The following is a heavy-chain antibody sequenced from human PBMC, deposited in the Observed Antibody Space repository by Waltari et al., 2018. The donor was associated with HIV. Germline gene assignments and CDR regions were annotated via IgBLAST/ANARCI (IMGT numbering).Heavy chain of an antibody. CDR3: AKQRESADYYGSGSYPDAFDI. CDR2: INHSGST. V-gene: IGHV4-34*01. CDR1: GGSFSGYY. D-gene: IGHD3-10*01. Sequence: QVQLQQWGAGLLKPSETLSLTCAVYGGSFSGYYWSWIRQPPGKGLEWIGEINHSGSTNYNPSLKSRVTISVDTSKNQFSLKLSSVTAADTAVYYCAKQRESADYYGSGSYPDAFDIWGQGTMVTVSS. J-gene: IGHJ3*02.